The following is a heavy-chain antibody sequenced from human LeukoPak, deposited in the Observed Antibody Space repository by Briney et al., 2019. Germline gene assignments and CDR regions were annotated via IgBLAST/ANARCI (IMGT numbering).Heavy chain of an antibody. Sequence: SVMVSCKAYGGTFSNYAVSWVRQAPGQGLEWMGEIIPIFDTTNYAQKYQGRVTITADESTSTAYMELSGLRSEDTALYYCAGMVSPTAAGTGYFDPWGQGTLVTVSS. CDR3: AGMVSPTAAGTGYFDP. V-gene: IGHV1-69*01. CDR1: GGTFSNYA. J-gene: IGHJ5*02. CDR2: IIPIFDTT. D-gene: IGHD6-13*01.